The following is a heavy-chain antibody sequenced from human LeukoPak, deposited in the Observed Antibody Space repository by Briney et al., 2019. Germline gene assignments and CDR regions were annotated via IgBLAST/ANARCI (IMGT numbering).Heavy chain of an antibody. CDR3: ARDGDSSSIVY. CDR1: RFTFSNYG. CDR2: ISYDGINK. J-gene: IGHJ4*02. V-gene: IGHV3-30*03. D-gene: IGHD6-13*01. Sequence: GRSLRLSCAASRFTFSNYGMHWVRQAPGKGLEWVAVISYDGINKYYADSVKGRCTISRDNSKNTLYLQMNSLRAEDTAVYYCARDGDSSSIVYWGQGTLVTVSS.